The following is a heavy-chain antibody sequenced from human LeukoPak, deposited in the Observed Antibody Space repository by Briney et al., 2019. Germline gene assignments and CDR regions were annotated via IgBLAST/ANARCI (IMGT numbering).Heavy chain of an antibody. CDR1: GGTFTIYA. J-gene: IGHJ5*02. CDR2: IIPIFGTA. D-gene: IGHD3-16*01. V-gene: IGHV1-69*01. Sequence: ASVTVSCTASGGTFTIYAISWVRQAPGQGLEWMGGIIPIFGTANYAQKFQGRVTITADESTSTAYMELGSLRSEDTAVYYCARDSSDYGNWFDPWGQGTLVTVSS. CDR3: ARDSSDYGNWFDP.